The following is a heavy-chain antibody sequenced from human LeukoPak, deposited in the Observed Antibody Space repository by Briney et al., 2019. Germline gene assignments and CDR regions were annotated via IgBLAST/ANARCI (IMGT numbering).Heavy chain of an antibody. J-gene: IGHJ3*02. CDR2: ISSSSSYI. CDR3: ARRGDSRGYYDAFDI. CDR1: GFTFSSYS. V-gene: IGHV3-21*01. D-gene: IGHD3-22*01. Sequence: GGSLRLSCAASGFTFSSYSMNWVRQAPGKGLEWVSSISSSSSYIYYADSVKGRFTISRDNAKNSLYLQMNSLRAEDTAVYYCARRGDSRGYYDAFDIWGQGTMVTVSS.